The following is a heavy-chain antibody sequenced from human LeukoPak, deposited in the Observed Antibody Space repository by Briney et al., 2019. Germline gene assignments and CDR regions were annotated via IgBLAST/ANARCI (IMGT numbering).Heavy chain of an antibody. CDR3: ARDLGYDILTGYYSD. Sequence: PGGSLRLSCAASGFTFSRNGMHWVRQAPGKGLEWVAVIWYDGSNKYYADSVKGRFTISRDNSKNTLHLQMNSLGAEDTAVYYCARDLGYDILTGYYSDWGQGTLVTVSS. CDR1: GFTFSRNG. D-gene: IGHD3-9*01. J-gene: IGHJ4*02. CDR2: IWYDGSNK. V-gene: IGHV3-33*01.